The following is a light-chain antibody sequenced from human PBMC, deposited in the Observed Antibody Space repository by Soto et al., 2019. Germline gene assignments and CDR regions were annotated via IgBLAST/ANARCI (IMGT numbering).Light chain of an antibody. CDR2: EVS. J-gene: IGLJ3*02. CDR1: SSDIGSYNL. Sequence: QSALTQPASVSGSPGQSITISCTGTSSDIGSYNLVSWYQQHPGKAPKVLIYEVSKRPSGVSDRFSGSKSGNTASLTISGLRAEDESDYFCCSHAGIRVFGGGTKLTVL. CDR3: CSHAGIRV. V-gene: IGLV2-23*02.